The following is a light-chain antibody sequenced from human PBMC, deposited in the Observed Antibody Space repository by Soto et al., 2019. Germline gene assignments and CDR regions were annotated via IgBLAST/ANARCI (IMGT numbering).Light chain of an antibody. Sequence: EFVLTQSPGTLSLSPGERATLSCRASQTVRNNYLAWYQQKPGQAPRLLIYDASSRATGIPDRFSGGGSGTDFTLTISRLEPEDFAVYYCQYYGTSPRYTFGQGTTLEIK. CDR2: DAS. J-gene: IGKJ2*01. V-gene: IGKV3-20*01. CDR1: QTVRNNY. CDR3: QYYGTSPRYT.